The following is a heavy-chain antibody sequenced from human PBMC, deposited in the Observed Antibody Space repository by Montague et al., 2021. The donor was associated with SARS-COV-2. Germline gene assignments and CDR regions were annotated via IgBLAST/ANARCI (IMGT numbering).Heavy chain of an antibody. D-gene: IGHD6-13*01. V-gene: IGHV4-39*01. J-gene: IGHJ6*03. CDR1: GGSISSSSYY. Sequence: SETLSLTCTVSGGSISSSSYYWGWIRQPPGKGLEWIGRIYYSGSTYYNPSLKSRVTISVDTSKNQFSLKLSSVTAADTAVYYCARLGKYSSINYRDQYYYMDVWGKGTTVTASS. CDR3: ARLGKYSSINYRDQYYYMDV. CDR2: IYYSGST.